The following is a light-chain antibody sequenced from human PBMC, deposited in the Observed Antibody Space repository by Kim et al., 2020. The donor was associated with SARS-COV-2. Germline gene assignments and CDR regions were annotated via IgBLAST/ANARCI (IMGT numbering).Light chain of an antibody. V-gene: IGLV3-19*01. CDR2: GKN. CDR3: NSRDSNDNVV. Sequence: SSELTQDPAVSVALGQTVRITCQGDSLRSYYPTWYQQKPGQAPILVIYGKNNRPSGIPDRFSGSSSGNTASLTITGTQAGDEADYYCNSRDSNDNVVFGGGTQLTVL. J-gene: IGLJ2*01. CDR1: SLRSYY.